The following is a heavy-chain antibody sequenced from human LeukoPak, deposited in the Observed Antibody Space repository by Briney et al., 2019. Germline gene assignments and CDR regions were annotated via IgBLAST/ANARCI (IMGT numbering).Heavy chain of an antibody. J-gene: IGHJ4*02. V-gene: IGHV2-26*01. CDR1: GFSLSNARMG. CDR3: ARIQRYSSGWYGGYFDY. Sequence: SGPTLVNPTETLTLTCTVSGFSLSNARMGVSWIRQPPGKALEWLAHIFSNDEKSYSTSLKSRLTISKDTSKSQVVLTMTNMDPVDTATYYCARIQRYSSGWYGGYFDYWGQGTLVTVSS. D-gene: IGHD6-19*01. CDR2: IFSNDEK.